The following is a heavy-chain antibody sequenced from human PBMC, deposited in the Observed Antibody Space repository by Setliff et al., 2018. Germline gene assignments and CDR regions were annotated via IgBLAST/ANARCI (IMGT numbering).Heavy chain of an antibody. J-gene: IGHJ6*03. V-gene: IGHV3-48*01. D-gene: IGHD3-22*01. CDR2: ISTSSTII. Sequence: ETLSLSCAASGFTFSTFAMSWVRQAPGKGLEWVSHISTSSTIIYYADSVKGRFTISRDNANHSLYLQMNSLRAEDTAVYYCARLALTGYDSSGYYYALEYYYYMDVWGKGTTVTVSS. CDR1: GFTFSTFA. CDR3: ARLALTGYDSSGYYYALEYYYYMDV.